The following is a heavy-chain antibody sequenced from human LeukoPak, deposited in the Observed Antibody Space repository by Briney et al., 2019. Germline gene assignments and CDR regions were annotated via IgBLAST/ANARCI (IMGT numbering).Heavy chain of an antibody. CDR3: ARVLHGSGSLYYYYYYMDV. J-gene: IGHJ6*03. V-gene: IGHV4-59*01. CDR2: IYYRGST. CDR1: GGCISNYY. Sequence: SETLSLTCTVSGGCISNYYWSWIRQPPGKGLEWIGYIYYRGSTKYNPSLKSRVTISVDKSKNQFSLKLSSVTAADTAVYYCARVLHGSGSLYYYYYYMDVWGKGTTVTISS. D-gene: IGHD3-10*01.